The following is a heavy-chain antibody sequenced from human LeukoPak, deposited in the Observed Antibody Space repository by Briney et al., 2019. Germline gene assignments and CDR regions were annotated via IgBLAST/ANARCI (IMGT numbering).Heavy chain of an antibody. V-gene: IGHV1-2*06. CDR3: ATITVTTRAFDY. D-gene: IGHD4-17*01. J-gene: IGHJ4*02. CDR1: GYTFTSYG. Sequence: GASVKVSCKASGYTFTSYGISWVRQAPGQGLEWMGRINPNSGGTNYAQKFQGRVTMTRDTSISTAYMELSRLRSDDTAVYYCATITVTTRAFDYWGQGTLVTVSS. CDR2: INPNSGGT.